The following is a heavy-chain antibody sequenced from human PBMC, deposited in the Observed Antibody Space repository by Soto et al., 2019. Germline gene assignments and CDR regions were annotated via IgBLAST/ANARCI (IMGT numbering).Heavy chain of an antibody. CDR1: GFASTTYW. CDR3: AREFGSYVLPIYL. J-gene: IGHJ2*01. D-gene: IGHD3-10*02. V-gene: IGHV3-74*01. Sequence: EVQLVESGGGLVQPGGSLRLSCAASGFASTTYWMHWVSQAPTKGLVWVSRINPDGSSTSYSDSVKGRFTISRDNANNMLYLQMSSLRADDTAVYYCAREFGSYVLPIYLWGRGTLVSVSS. CDR2: INPDGSST.